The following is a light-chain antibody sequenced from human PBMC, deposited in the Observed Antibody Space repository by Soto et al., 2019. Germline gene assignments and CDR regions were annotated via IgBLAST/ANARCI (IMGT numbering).Light chain of an antibody. J-gene: IGLJ1*01. CDR1: SSDVGNYDY. CDR3: CSYAGTSTYV. V-gene: IGLV2-11*01. Sequence: QSALTQPRSVSGSPGQSVTISCTGTSSDVGNYDYVSWYLQHLGKAPKVLISDVSRRHSGVPDRFSGSKSGNTASLTISGLLVEDEGDYYCCSYAGTSTYVFGSGTKLTVL. CDR2: DVS.